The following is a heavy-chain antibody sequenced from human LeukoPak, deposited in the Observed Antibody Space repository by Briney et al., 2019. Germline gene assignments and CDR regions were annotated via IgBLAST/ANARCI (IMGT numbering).Heavy chain of an antibody. J-gene: IGHJ3*02. D-gene: IGHD2-15*01. CDR1: GYTFTDYY. CDR2: INPDTGGT. CDR3: ANSGGEEDDAFDI. Sequence: ASVKVSCKASGYTFTDYYMHWVRQAPGQGLEWMGWINPDTGGTNYAQKFQGRVTMTRDTSITTAYMELSRLRSDDTAVYYCANSGGEEDDAFDIWGQGTMVTVSS. V-gene: IGHV1-2*02.